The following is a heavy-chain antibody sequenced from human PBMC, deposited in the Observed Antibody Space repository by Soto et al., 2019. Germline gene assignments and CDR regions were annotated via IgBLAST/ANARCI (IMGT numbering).Heavy chain of an antibody. CDR1: GFTFSTSG. CDR2: ISHDGGAT. D-gene: IGHD6-13*01. V-gene: IGHV3-30*18. CDR3: AKDWGSSGWYNWFDP. J-gene: IGHJ5*02. Sequence: QVQLVESGGGVVQSGRSLRLSCAASGFTFSTSGMHWIRQAPGKGLEWVAMISHDGGATYYVDSVKGRFTTSRDTDKNTLHLQMDSLRPEDTATYYCAKDWGSSGWYNWFDPWGQGTLVTVSS.